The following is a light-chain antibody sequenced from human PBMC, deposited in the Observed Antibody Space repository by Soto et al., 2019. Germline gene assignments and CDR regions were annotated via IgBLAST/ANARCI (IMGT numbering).Light chain of an antibody. CDR2: EGS. CDR3: CSYAGSSTWV. J-gene: IGLJ3*02. CDR1: SSDVGSYNL. V-gene: IGLV2-23*01. Sequence: QSVLTQPASVSGSPGQSITISCTGTSSDVGSYNLVSWYQQHPGKAPKLMIYEGSKRPSGVSNRFSGSKSGNTASLTICGVQAEDEADYYCCSYAGSSTWVFGGATKLTVL.